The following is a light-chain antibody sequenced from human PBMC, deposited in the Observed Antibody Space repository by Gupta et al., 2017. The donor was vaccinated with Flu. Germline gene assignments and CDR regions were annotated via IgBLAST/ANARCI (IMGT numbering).Light chain of an antibody. V-gene: IGKV1-39*01. CDR2: AAS. J-gene: IGKJ1*01. Sequence: DIQLTQSPSSLSASIGDRVAITCRASQTIGDDLNWYQQKPGKAPNLLIYAASSLHEGVPLRFSGSGSGTNFTLTIRVLQLDDFATYYCQQSYDFPRTFGPGTKV. CDR1: QTIGDD. CDR3: QQSYDFPRT.